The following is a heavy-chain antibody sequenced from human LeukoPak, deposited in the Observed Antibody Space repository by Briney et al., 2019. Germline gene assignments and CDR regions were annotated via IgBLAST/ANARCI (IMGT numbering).Heavy chain of an antibody. V-gene: IGHV1-69*13. CDR3: ARTGENPPAATLYGMDV. Sequence: SVKVSCKASGGTFSSYGISWVRQAPGQGLEWMGGIIPIFGTANYAQKFQGRVTITADESTSTAYMELSSLRSEDTAVYYCARTGENPPAATLYGMDVWGQETTVTVSS. CDR1: GGTFSSYG. CDR2: IIPIFGTA. J-gene: IGHJ6*02. D-gene: IGHD2-15*01.